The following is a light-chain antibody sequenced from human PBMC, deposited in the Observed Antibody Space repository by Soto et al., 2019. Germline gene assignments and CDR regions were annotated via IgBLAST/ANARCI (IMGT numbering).Light chain of an antibody. V-gene: IGLV2-23*02. CDR2: EVT. J-gene: IGLJ3*02. Sequence: QSALTQPASVSGSPGQSITISCTGTSSDVGNYNLVSWYQQYPGKAPKLMIYEVTKRPSGVSNRFSGSKSGNTASLTISGLQAEDEADYYCCSYAGSSTYWVFGGGTKLTVL. CDR3: CSYAGSSTYWV. CDR1: SSDVGNYNL.